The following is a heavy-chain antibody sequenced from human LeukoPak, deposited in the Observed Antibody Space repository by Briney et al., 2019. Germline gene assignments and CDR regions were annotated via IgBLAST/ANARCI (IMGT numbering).Heavy chain of an antibody. CDR1: GFTFSSYG. V-gene: IGHV3-30*18. D-gene: IGHD3-10*01. Sequence: PGGSLRLSCAASGFTFSSYGMHWGRQAPGKGLEWLAVISYDGSKTYYADSVKGRITISRDNSKNTLYRQMNSLRAEDTAVYYCAKDWYYYGSETFIPSNWGQGTLVTVPS. CDR3: AKDWYYYGSETFIPSN. CDR2: ISYDGSKT. J-gene: IGHJ4*02.